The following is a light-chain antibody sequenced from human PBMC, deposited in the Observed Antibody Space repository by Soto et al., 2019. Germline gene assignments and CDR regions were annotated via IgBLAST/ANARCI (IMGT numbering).Light chain of an antibody. V-gene: IGKV3-20*01. CDR3: HHYGSSPPT. J-gene: IGKJ1*01. Sequence: EIVLTQSPGTLSLSPGERATLSCRASQSVSRSYLAWYQQNPGQAPRLLIYGAATRATGIPDRFSGSGSGTDFNLTISRREPEDFAVDYGHHYGSSPPTFGQGTKMEIK. CDR1: QSVSRSY. CDR2: GAA.